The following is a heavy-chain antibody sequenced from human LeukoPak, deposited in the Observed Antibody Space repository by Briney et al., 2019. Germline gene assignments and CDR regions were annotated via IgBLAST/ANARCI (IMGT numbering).Heavy chain of an antibody. J-gene: IGHJ4*02. D-gene: IGHD6-19*01. V-gene: IGHV4-59*01. CDR2: FYYSGST. Sequence: SETLSLTCTVSGGSISSYYGSWIRQPPGKGLEGIGYFYYSGSTNYNPSLKSRVTISVDTSKNQFSLKLNSVTAADTAVHYCARVVSSGWPHYFDYWGQGTLVTVSS. CDR3: ARVVSSGWPHYFDY. CDR1: GGSISSYY.